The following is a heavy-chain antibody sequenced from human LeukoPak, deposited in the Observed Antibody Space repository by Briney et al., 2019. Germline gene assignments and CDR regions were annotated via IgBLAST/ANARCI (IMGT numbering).Heavy chain of an antibody. Sequence: PSETLSLTCTVSGGSISSGGYYWSWIRQHPGKGLEWIGYIYYSGSTNYNPSLKSRVTISVDTSKNQFSLKLSSVTAADTAVYYCAREYRGASGYSSGWYSVSRSSNYGMDVWGQGTTVTVSS. J-gene: IGHJ6*02. V-gene: IGHV4-31*03. D-gene: IGHD6-19*01. CDR2: IYYSGST. CDR3: AREYRGASGYSSGWYSVSRSSNYGMDV. CDR1: GGSISSGGYY.